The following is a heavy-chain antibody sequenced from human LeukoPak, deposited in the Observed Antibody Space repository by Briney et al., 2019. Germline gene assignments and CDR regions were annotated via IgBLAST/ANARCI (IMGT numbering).Heavy chain of an antibody. D-gene: IGHD3-10*01. CDR3: ARCPMVRGVLFYMDV. V-gene: IGHV4-30-4*08. CDR1: GGSISSSSYY. CDR2: IYYSGST. Sequence: SETLSLTCTVSGGSISSSSYYWGWIRQPPGKGLEWIGYIYYSGSTYYNPSLKSRVTISVDTSKNQFSLKLSSVTAADTAVYYCARCPMVRGVLFYMDVWGKGTTVTVSS. J-gene: IGHJ6*03.